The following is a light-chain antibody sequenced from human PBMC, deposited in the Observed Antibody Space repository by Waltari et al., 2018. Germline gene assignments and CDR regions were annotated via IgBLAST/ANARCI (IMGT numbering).Light chain of an antibody. J-gene: IGLJ3*02. CDR1: SGVNVISYN. CDR3: MIWHRGVWV. Sequence: QAVLTQPSSLSASPGASASLTCTLRSGVNVISYNLYWYQQQAGSPPQFLLRYKAVSDKQQGSGVPSRFSGSKDASANVGILLISGLRSEDEADYYCMIWHRGVWVSGGGTQLTVL. V-gene: IGLV5-45*03. CDR2: YKAVSDK.